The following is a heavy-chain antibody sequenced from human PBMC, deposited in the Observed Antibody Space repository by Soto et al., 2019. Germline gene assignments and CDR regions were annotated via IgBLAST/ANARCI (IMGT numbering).Heavy chain of an antibody. D-gene: IGHD3-10*01. CDR2: IYYSGST. Sequence: SETLSLTCTVSGGSISSSSYYWGWIRQPPGKGLEWIGSIYYSGSTYYNPSLKSRVTISVDTSKNQFSLKLSSVTAADTAVYYCARALIIGERYYFGYWGQGTLVTVSS. J-gene: IGHJ4*02. V-gene: IGHV4-39*01. CDR1: GGSISSSSYY. CDR3: ARALIIGERYYFGY.